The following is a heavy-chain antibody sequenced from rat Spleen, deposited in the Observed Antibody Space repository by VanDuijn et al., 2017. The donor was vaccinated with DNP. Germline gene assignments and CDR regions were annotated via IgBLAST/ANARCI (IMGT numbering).Heavy chain of an antibody. CDR2: ITTGGGST. CDR3: TTDPSYYGSPFAY. V-gene: IGHV5-27*01. J-gene: IGHJ3*01. CDR1: GFTFSNYY. D-gene: IGHD1-2*01. Sequence: EVQLVESGGGLVQPGRSLKLSCAASGFTFSNYYMAWVRQAPTKGLEWVAYITTGGGSTYYRDYVKGRFTISRTDAKSTLYLQMDSLRAEDTATYYFTTDPSYYGSPFAYWGQGTLVTVSS.